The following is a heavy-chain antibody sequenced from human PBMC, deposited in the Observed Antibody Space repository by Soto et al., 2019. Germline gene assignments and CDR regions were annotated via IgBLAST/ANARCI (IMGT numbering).Heavy chain of an antibody. CDR3: ARTPRDYYYGMDV. J-gene: IGHJ6*02. V-gene: IGHV3-33*01. CDR2: IWYDGSEK. CDR1: GYTFRSYG. Sequence: SLRLSCVASGYTFRSYGMHWVRQAPGKGLEWVAVIWYDGSEKYHADSVKGRFTISRDNSKNTLYLQMNSLRAEDTAVYYCARTPRDYYYGMDVWGQGTTVTVSS.